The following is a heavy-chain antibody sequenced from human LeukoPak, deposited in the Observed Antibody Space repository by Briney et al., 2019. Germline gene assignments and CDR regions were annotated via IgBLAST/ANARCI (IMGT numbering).Heavy chain of an antibody. J-gene: IGHJ4*02. CDR2: IRSKAYGGTT. CDR1: GCTFGDYA. CDR3: TRLGYSSGWLNY. Sequence: GGSLRLSCTASGCTFGDYAMSWVRQAPGKGLEWVGFIRSKAYGGTTEYAASVKGRFTISRDDSKSIAYLQMNSLKTEDTAVYYCTRLGYSSGWLNYWGQGTLVTVSS. V-gene: IGHV3-49*04. D-gene: IGHD6-19*01.